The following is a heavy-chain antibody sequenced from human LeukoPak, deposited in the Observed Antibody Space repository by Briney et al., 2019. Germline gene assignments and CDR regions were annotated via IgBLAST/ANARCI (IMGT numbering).Heavy chain of an antibody. D-gene: IGHD3-22*01. CDR2: ISSTGGST. J-gene: IGHJ4*02. CDR3: AKDLGDSSGYNPFHY. CDR1: GFTFNNYV. Sequence: GGSLRLSCAASGFTFNNYVMNWVRQAPGKGLEWVSVISSTGGSTYYAGSVKGRFTISRDNSKNTLYLQMNSLRAEDTAVYYCAKDLGDSSGYNPFHYRGQGTLVTVSS. V-gene: IGHV3-23*01.